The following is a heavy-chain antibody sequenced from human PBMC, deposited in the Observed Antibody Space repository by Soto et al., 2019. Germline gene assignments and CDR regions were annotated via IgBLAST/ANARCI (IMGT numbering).Heavy chain of an antibody. D-gene: IGHD6-19*01. J-gene: IGHJ6*02. V-gene: IGHV4-4*02. CDR1: GGSISSNKW. Sequence: SETLSLTCAVSGGSISSNKWWSWARQAPGKGLEWIREIYHSGSTNYNPSLKSRVTISVDKSKNQFSLKLSSVTAADTAVYYCARGIEGWYQGRYYYGMDVWGQGTTVTVSS. CDR2: IYHSGST. CDR3: ARGIEGWYQGRYYYGMDV.